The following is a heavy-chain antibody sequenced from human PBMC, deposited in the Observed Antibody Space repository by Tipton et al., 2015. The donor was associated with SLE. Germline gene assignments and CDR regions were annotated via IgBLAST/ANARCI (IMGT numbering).Heavy chain of an antibody. D-gene: IGHD6-13*01. Sequence: GLVKPSETLSLTCNVSGGSISSWYWSWIRQPPGKGLEWIGFIYSSGATKSNPTLKSRVTISLATSKNQFSLKLSSVTAADTAVYYCARGWAFSSTWSYFDLWGRGTLVTVSS. V-gene: IGHV4-59*12. CDR1: GGSISSWY. J-gene: IGHJ2*01. CDR2: IYSSGAT. CDR3: ARGWAFSSTWSYFDL.